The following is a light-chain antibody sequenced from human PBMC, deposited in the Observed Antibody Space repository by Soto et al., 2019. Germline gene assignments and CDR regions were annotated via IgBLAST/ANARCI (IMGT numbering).Light chain of an antibody. CDR1: QSVSCSF. CDR2: AAS. Sequence: EVVLTQSPGTLSLSPGERATLSCRASQSVSCSFLAWYQQKPGQAPRLLIHAASTGATGIPARFRGSGSGTDFTLTISSLEPEDSAVYFCHQYADSPQTFGQGTKVDIK. V-gene: IGKV3-20*01. CDR3: HQYADSPQT. J-gene: IGKJ2*01.